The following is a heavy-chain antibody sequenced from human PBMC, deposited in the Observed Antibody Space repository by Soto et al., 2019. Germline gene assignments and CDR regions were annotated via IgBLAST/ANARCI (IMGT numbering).Heavy chain of an antibody. J-gene: IGHJ4*02. CDR2: IIPIFGTA. CDR1: EDTFRNYA. V-gene: IGHV1-69*06. CDR3: ARGHRGVLDY. D-gene: IGHD6-6*01. Sequence: QVELVQSGAEVKKPGSSVKVSCQASEDTFRNYAISWVRQAPGQGLEWMGGIIPIFGTANYAQKFQGRVTITADTSANTVYLELSSLRSEDTAIYYCARGHRGVLDYWGQGTLVTVSS.